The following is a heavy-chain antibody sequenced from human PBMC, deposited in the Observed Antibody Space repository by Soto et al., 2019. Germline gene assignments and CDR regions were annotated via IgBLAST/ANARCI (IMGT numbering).Heavy chain of an antibody. D-gene: IGHD1-7*01. CDR1: GYTFTSYG. J-gene: IGHJ5*02. Sequence: QVQLVQSGAEVKKPGASVKVSCKASGYTFTSYGISWVRQAPGQGLEWMGWISAYNGNTNYAQKLQGRVTMTTDTSTSKAYMELRSLRSDDTAVYYCARDSNWNYALGGHNWFDPWGQGTLVTVSS. CDR2: ISAYNGNT. V-gene: IGHV1-18*04. CDR3: ARDSNWNYALGGHNWFDP.